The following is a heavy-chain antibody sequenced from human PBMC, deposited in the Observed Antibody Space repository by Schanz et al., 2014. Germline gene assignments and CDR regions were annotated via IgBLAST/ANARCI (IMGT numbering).Heavy chain of an antibody. V-gene: IGHV3-7*01. CDR3: ARPALWFGDNCFDP. Sequence: EVQLVESGGGLVKPGGSLRLSCAASTSIFNHAWMSWVRQAPGKGLEWVAAITTAGTKMYYADSVKGRFTISRDNAKNTLYLQMNTLRAEDTAVYYCARPALWFGDNCFDPWGQGTLVTVSS. CDR1: TSIFNHAW. CDR2: ITTAGTKM. J-gene: IGHJ5*02. D-gene: IGHD3-10*01.